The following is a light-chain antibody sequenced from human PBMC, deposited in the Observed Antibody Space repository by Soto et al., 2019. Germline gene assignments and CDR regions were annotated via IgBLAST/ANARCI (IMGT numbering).Light chain of an antibody. V-gene: IGKV3-11*01. J-gene: IGKJ1*01. CDR1: QSVSSTY. CDR3: QQRSNWPPWT. CDR2: DAS. Sequence: EIVLTQSPVTLSLSPGERATLSCRASQSVSSTYLAWYQQKPGQAPRLLIYDASNRATGIPARFSGSGSGTDFTLTISSLEPEDFAVYYCQQRSNWPPWTFGQGTKVDIK.